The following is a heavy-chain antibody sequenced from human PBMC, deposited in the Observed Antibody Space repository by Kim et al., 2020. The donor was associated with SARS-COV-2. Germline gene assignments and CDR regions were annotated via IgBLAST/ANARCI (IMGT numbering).Heavy chain of an antibody. D-gene: IGHD3-10*01. V-gene: IGHV3-15*01. CDR1: GFTFSNAW. J-gene: IGHJ4*02. Sequence: GGSLRLSCAASGFTFSNAWMSWVRQAPGKGLEWVGRIKSKTDGGTTDYAAPVKGRFTISRDDSKNTLYLQMNSLKTEDTAVYYCTTHTPLWFGEPVDYWGQGTLVTVSS. CDR3: TTHTPLWFGEPVDY. CDR2: IKSKTDGGTT.